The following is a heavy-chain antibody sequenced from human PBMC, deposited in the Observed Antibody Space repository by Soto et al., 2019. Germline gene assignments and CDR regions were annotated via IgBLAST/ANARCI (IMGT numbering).Heavy chain of an antibody. CDR3: ARVRGSGSYAAYYFDS. J-gene: IGHJ4*01. CDR1: GGPISNGGYY. D-gene: IGHD3-10*01. Sequence: SETLSLTCTVSGGPISNGGYYWNWVRQHPGKCLEWIGYIHYSGSTWYNPSLESRVTISVDTSKDQFSLKLRSVTAADTAVYYCARVRGSGSYAAYYFDSWGQGTLVTVSS. V-gene: IGHV4-31*03. CDR2: IHYSGST.